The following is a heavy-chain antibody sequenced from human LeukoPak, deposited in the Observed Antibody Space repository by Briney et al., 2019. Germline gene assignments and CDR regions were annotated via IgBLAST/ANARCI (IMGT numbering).Heavy chain of an antibody. V-gene: IGHV5-51*01. CDR2: IYPGDSDT. D-gene: IGHD3-10*01. CDR3: ARIGSGSYYNALIDY. Sequence: GEALKISCKVSGYNFASYWIGWVRQMPGKGLEWMGIIYPGDSDTRYSPSFQGQVTISADKSISTAYLQWSSLKASDTAMYYCARIGSGSYYNALIDYWGQGTLVTVSS. CDR1: GYNFASYW. J-gene: IGHJ4*02.